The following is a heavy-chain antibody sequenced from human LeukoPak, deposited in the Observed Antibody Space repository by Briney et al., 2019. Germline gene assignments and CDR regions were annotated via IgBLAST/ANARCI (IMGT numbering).Heavy chain of an antibody. CDR1: GFTFSSYG. CDR2: VWYDGSNK. V-gene: IGHV3-33*01. J-gene: IGHJ2*01. Sequence: GGSLRLSCAASGFTFSSYGMHWVRQAPGKGLEWVAVVWYDGSNKYYADSVKGRFTISRDNSKNTLYLQMNSLRAEDTAVYYCARDPRITMLAPYFDLWGRGTLVTVSS. CDR3: ARDPRITMLAPYFDL. D-gene: IGHD3-10*02.